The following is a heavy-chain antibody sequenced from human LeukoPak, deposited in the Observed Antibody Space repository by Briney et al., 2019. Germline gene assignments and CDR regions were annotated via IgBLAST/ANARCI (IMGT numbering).Heavy chain of an antibody. V-gene: IGHV1-3*01. CDR1: GYTFTSYA. D-gene: IGHD3-22*01. Sequence: GASVKVSCKASGYTFTSYAMHWVRQAPGQRLEWMGWINAGNGNTKYSQKFQGRVTITRDTSASTAYMELSSLRSEDTAVYYCARDRYYDMDYYYYGMDAWGQGTTVTVSS. CDR3: ARDRYYDMDYYYYGMDA. J-gene: IGHJ6*02. CDR2: INAGNGNT.